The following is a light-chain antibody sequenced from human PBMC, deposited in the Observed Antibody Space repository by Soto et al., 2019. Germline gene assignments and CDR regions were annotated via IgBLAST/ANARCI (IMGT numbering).Light chain of an antibody. CDR1: SSNIGAGYD. J-gene: IGLJ3*02. CDR2: GND. CDR3: QSYDSSLSGWV. V-gene: IGLV1-40*01. Sequence: QSVLTQPPSVSGAPGQRVTIFCTGSSSNIGAGYDVHWYQQLPGAAPKLLIYGNDNRPSGVPDRFSGSKSGTSASLAITGLQSEDEGDYYCQSYDSSLSGWVFGGGTKLTVL.